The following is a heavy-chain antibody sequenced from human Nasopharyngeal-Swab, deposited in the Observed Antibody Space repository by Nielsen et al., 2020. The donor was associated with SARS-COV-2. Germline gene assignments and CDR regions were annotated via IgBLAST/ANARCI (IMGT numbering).Heavy chain of an antibody. CDR3: AKAMGSVYDTSGHYNAFDI. D-gene: IGHD3-22*01. V-gene: IGHV3-23*01. CDR2: ISGGVDST. Sequence: WIRQPPGEGLEWVSDISGGVDSTYYADSVKGRFTISRDNSKNTLYLLMNSLRVEDTAVYYCAKAMGSVYDTSGHYNAFDIWGQGTTVTVSS. J-gene: IGHJ3*02.